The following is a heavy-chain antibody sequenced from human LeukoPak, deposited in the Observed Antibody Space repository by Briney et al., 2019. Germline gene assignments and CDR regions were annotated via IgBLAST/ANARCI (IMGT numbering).Heavy chain of an antibody. D-gene: IGHD6-13*01. Sequence: QPGGTLRLSCAASGFTFSSYGMSWVRQAPGKGLEWVSTISGSGSNTYYVDSVKGRFTISRDNSKNTLYLQMNSLGVEDTALYYCAKGTAPGIGSFDNWGQGTLVTVSS. CDR3: AKGTAPGIGSFDN. V-gene: IGHV3-23*01. CDR1: GFTFSSYG. CDR2: ISGSGSNT. J-gene: IGHJ4*02.